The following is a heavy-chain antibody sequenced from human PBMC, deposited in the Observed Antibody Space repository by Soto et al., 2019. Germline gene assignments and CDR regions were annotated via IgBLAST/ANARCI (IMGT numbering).Heavy chain of an antibody. V-gene: IGHV4-34*01. CDR3: ARGSDAAWDPPFY. D-gene: IGHD1-26*01. CDR1: GGSFSNYF. Sequence: PSETLSLTCAVSGGSFSNYFWTWIRQLPGKGLEWIGEIGHDGSTNYNPSLKSRVTISLATSTHQFSLRLSSVTAADSAMYYCARGSDAAWDPPFYWGQETLVTVS. J-gene: IGHJ4*02. CDR2: IGHDGST.